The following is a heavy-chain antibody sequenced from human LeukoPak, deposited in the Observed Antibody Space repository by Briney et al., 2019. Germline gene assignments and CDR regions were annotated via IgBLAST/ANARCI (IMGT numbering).Heavy chain of an antibody. CDR1: GGSISSYY. CDR2: ISYSGNT. CDR3: VRMLGDSSGIFDY. Sequence: SGTLSLTCTVSGGSISSYYWSWIRQPPGKGLEWIGDISYSGNTHYTPSPKSRVTISVHTSKNQFSLKLSSVTAADTAVYYCVRMLGDSSGIFDYWGQGTLVTVSS. J-gene: IGHJ4*02. V-gene: IGHV4-59*01. D-gene: IGHD3-22*01.